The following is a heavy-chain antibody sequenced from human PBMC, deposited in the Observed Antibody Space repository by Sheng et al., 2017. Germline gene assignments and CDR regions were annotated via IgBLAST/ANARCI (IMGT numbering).Heavy chain of an antibody. J-gene: IGHJ4*02. CDR2: VSPKSGRH. V-gene: IGHV1-2*02. CDR1: ESTFSDYH. Sequence: VHLVQSGAEVKKPGASVRVSCKASESTFSDYHIHWVRQAPGQGLHWLGWVSPKSGRHQILAQRFNDRVAVTRDDVQHHSLHGTYGLTSDDTAVYYCVASIWASGQSYYFDYWGPGNPGHRLL. CDR3: VASIWASGQSYYFDY. D-gene: IGHD6-19*01.